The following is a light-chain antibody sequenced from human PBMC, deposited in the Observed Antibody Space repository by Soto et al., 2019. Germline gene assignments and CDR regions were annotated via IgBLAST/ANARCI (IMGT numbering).Light chain of an antibody. V-gene: IGKV3-11*01. Sequence: IVLTQSPATLSLSPGERATLSCRASQGISSYLAWYQQKPGQAPRLLIYDASNRATGIPARFSGSGSGTDLTLTISSLEPEDFAVYYCQQRSNWPPWTCGQGTKVDIK. J-gene: IGKJ1*01. CDR3: QQRSNWPPWT. CDR2: DAS. CDR1: QGISSY.